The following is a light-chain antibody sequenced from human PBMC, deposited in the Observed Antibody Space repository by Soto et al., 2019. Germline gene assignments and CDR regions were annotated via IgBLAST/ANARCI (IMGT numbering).Light chain of an antibody. J-gene: IGKJ1*01. CDR3: QQYGSSPRT. V-gene: IGKV3-20*01. CDR2: GAS. Sequence: EIVLTQSPGTMSLSPGERDTLSCRASQSVSSSYLAWYQQKPGQAPRLLLYGASSRATGIPDRFSGSASGTDFSLTISRREPEDFAVYYCQQYGSSPRTFGKGTKVEIK. CDR1: QSVSSSY.